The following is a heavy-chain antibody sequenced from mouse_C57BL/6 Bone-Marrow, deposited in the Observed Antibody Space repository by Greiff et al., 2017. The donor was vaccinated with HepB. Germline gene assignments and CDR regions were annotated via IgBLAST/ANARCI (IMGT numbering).Heavy chain of an antibody. Sequence: EVMLVDSGGGLVQSGRSLRLSCATSGFTFSDFYMEWVRQAPGKGLEWIAASRNKANDYTTEYSASVKGRFIVSRDTSQSILYLQMNALRAEDTAIYYCARDGMDYWGQGTSVTVSS. CDR3: ARDGMDY. CDR1: GFTFSDFY. J-gene: IGHJ4*01. V-gene: IGHV7-1*01. CDR2: SRNKANDYTT.